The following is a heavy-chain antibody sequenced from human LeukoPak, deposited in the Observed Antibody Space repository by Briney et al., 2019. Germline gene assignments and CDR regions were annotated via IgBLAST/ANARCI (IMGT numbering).Heavy chain of an antibody. Sequence: PSETLSLTCAVSGGSISSGGYSWSWIRQPPGKGLEWIGYIYHSGSTNYNPSLKSRVTISVDKSKNQFSLKLSSVTAADTAVYYCAAVLNPYRPDYWGQGTLVTVSS. J-gene: IGHJ4*02. V-gene: IGHV4-30-2*01. CDR2: IYHSGST. CDR1: GGSISSGGYS. D-gene: IGHD3-16*02. CDR3: AAVLNPYRPDY.